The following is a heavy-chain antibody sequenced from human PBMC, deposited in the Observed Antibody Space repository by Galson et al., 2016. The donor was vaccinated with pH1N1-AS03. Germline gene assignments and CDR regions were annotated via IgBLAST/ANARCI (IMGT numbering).Heavy chain of an antibody. V-gene: IGHV5-51*01. CDR1: GYRFRTYW. D-gene: IGHD1-14*01. J-gene: IGHJ4*02. CDR3: SRFFGKGGRVDF. Sequence: QSGAEVTKAGEPLKISCRGSGYRFRTYWIGWVRQVPGRGLECMGTVYPDDSDVLYMSSFEGQVAISADKSSGVAYLEWRSLNVSDNGMYYCSRFFGKGGRVDFWGQGTLVTVSS. CDR2: VYPDDSDV.